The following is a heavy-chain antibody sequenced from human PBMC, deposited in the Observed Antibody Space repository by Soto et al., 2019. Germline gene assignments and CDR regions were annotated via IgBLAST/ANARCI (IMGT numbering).Heavy chain of an antibody. V-gene: IGHV1-69*12. CDR2: IIPIFETA. J-gene: IGHJ5*02. CDR3: ARLRAEWKQKVKSGHWFDT. CDR1: GGTLTSYA. Sequence: QVHLVQSGAEVKEAGSSVKISCKTSGGTLTSYAINWARQAPGQGLEWMGGIIPIFETANSTQRFQDRVTITADESTNTAYMELSSLGYEDTAVYYCARLRAEWKQKVKSGHWFDTWGQGTLVTVSS. D-gene: IGHD3-3*01.